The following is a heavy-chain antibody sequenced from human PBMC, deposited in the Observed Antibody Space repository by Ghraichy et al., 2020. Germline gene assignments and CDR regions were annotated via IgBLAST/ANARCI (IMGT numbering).Heavy chain of an antibody. V-gene: IGHV4-34*01. Sequence: SETLSLTCAVSGGSFRGYYWSWIRQPPGPGLEWVGEINHSDSTNSNPSLKSRVTISVDTSKNQFYLKLSSVTAADAAVYDCARGLRKGFDYWGQGALVTVSS. CDR1: GGSFRGYY. CDR2: INHSDST. J-gene: IGHJ4*02. CDR3: ARGLRKGFDY.